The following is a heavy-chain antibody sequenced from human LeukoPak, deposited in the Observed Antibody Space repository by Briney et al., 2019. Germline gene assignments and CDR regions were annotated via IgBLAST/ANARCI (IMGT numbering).Heavy chain of an antibody. CDR3: ARASRWAAAGRDFDY. D-gene: IGHD6-13*01. CDR1: GGSFSGYY. V-gene: IGHV4-34*01. J-gene: IGHJ4*02. CDR2: INHSGST. Sequence: PSETLSLTCAVYGGSFSGYYWSWIRQPPGKGLEWIGEINHSGSTNYNPSLKSRVTISVDTSKNQFSLKLSSVTAADTAVYYCARASRWAAAGRDFDYWGQGTLVTVSS.